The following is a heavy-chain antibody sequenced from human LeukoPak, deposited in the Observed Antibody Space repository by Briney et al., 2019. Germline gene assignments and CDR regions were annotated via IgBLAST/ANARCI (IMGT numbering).Heavy chain of an antibody. CDR3: AKGGDSSGYHQYYFDY. CDR2: ISGSGGST. J-gene: IGHJ4*02. Sequence: GGSLRLSCAASGFTFSCYAMTWVRQAPGKGLEWVSAISGSGGSTYYADSVRGRFTISRDNSKNTLYLQMNSLRAEDTAVYYCAKGGDSSGYHQYYFDYWGQGTLVTVSS. D-gene: IGHD3-22*01. CDR1: GFTFSCYA. V-gene: IGHV3-23*01.